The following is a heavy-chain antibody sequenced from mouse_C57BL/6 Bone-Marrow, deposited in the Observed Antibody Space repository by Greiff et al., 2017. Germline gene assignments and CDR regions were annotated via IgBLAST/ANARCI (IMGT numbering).Heavy chain of an antibody. D-gene: IGHD2-4*01. Sequence: VQLQQSGAELVKPGASVKLSCKASGYTFTSYWMHWVKQRPGQGLEWIGMIHPNSGSTNYNEKFKSKATLTVDKSSSTAYMQLSSLTSEDSAVYYCESRIYYDYEGFAYWGQGTLVTVSA. CDR2: IHPNSGST. V-gene: IGHV1-64*01. J-gene: IGHJ3*01. CDR3: ESRIYYDYEGFAY. CDR1: GYTFTSYW.